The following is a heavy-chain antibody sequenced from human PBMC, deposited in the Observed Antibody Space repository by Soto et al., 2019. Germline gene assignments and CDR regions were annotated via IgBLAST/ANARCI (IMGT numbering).Heavy chain of an antibody. CDR1: GGTFNSYL. J-gene: IGHJ5*02. CDR2: IIPAFGTA. Sequence: QVQLVQSGAEVKNPGSSVKVSCKTSGGTFNSYLIDWVRQAPGQGLEWMGGIIPAFGTAKYAQKFQGRVTITADTSTTTAYMELRTLTSEDTAVYYCARGLDQPPVGLYFYPGGQGTLVTVSS. CDR3: ARGLDQPPVGLYFYP. V-gene: IGHV1-69*06. D-gene: IGHD3-3*01.